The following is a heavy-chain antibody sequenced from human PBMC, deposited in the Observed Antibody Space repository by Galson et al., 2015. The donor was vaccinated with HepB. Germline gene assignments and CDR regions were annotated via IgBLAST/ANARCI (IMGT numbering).Heavy chain of an antibody. CDR2: IYWDDDK. D-gene: IGHD6-13*01. CDR1: GFSLSTSGVA. V-gene: IGHV2-5*02. CDR3: AHKGYSSSWYGPDFDY. Sequence: PALVKPTQTLTLTCTFSGFSLSTSGVAVGWIRQPPGKALEWLALIYWDDDKRYRPSLKSRLTITKDTSKNQVVLTMTNMDPVDTATYYCAHKGYSSSWYGPDFDYWGQGTLVTVSS. J-gene: IGHJ4*02.